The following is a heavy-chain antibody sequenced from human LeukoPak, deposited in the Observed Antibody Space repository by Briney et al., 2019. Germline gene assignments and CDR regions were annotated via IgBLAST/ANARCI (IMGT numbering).Heavy chain of an antibody. CDR2: ISYDGSNK. CDR3: ARDPAPAYSSGWYYFDY. D-gene: IGHD6-19*01. Sequence: RSLRLSCAASGFSFSSYAKHWVRQAPGKGLEWVAVISYDGSNKYYADSVKGRFTISRDNSKNTLYLQMNSLRAEDTAVYYCARDPAPAYSSGWYYFDYWGQGTLVTVSS. CDR1: GFSFSSYA. V-gene: IGHV3-30-3*01. J-gene: IGHJ4*02.